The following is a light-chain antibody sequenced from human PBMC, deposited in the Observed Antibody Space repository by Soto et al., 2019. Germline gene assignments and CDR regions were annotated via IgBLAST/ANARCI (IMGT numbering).Light chain of an antibody. J-gene: IGLJ2*01. CDR3: ATWDDSLPAV. V-gene: IGLV1-44*01. CDR1: SSNIGANP. Sequence: QSVLTQPPSASGTPGQRVTISCSGRSSNIGANPVNWYQQLPGMAPTVLIYSNDQRPSGVPDRFSGSKSGTSASLAISGLQSEDEADYYCATWDDSLPAVFGGGTKLTVL. CDR2: SND.